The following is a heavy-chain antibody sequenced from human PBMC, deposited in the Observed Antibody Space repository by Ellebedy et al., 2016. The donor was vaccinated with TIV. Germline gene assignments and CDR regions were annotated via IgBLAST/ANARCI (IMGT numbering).Heavy chain of an antibody. Sequence: GESLKISCAASGFTFSYSWMHWVRQAPGKGLVWVSRISREGDITNYADSVKGRFTISRDNAKNTLSLQMNGLRVEDTALYYCTTGERGSFDSWGQGTLVTVSS. V-gene: IGHV3-74*01. CDR2: ISREGDIT. CDR3: TTGERGSFDS. D-gene: IGHD3-10*01. CDR1: GFTFSYSW. J-gene: IGHJ4*02.